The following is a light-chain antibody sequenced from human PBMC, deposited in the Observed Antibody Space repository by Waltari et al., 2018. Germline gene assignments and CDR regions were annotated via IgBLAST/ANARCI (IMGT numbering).Light chain of an antibody. J-gene: IGKJ1*01. CDR2: GTS. CDR1: QSIGRS. V-gene: IGKV3-20*01. CDR3: QHYVSLPVT. Sequence: EIVLTQSPGTLSLSPGERATLSCRASQSIGRSLAWYQQKPGQPRRRLIYGTSNTATGIPDRFSGGGSATDFSLTISRLEPEDVAMYYCQHYVSLPVTFGQGTKVEIK.